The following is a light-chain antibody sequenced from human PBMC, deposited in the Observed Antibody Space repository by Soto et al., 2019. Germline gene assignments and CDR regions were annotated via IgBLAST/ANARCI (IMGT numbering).Light chain of an antibody. CDR2: EAS. CDR3: QQHINWPLT. V-gene: IGKV3-11*01. CDR1: QTVSSS. Sequence: EIVLTQSPGTQSLSRGERAALSCRASQTVSSSLAWYQQKPGQAPRLLIYEASNRATGIPARFSGSGSGADFTLTISSLEPEDFALYYCQQHINWPLTFGGGTKVDI. J-gene: IGKJ4*01.